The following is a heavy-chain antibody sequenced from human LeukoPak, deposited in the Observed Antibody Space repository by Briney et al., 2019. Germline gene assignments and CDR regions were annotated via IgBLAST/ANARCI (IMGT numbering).Heavy chain of an antibody. V-gene: IGHV3-33*01. CDR2: IWYDGSNK. CDR1: GFTFSSYG. Sequence: PGGSLRLSCAASGFTFSSYGMHWVRQAPGKRLEWVAVIWYDGSNKYYADSVKGRFTISRDNSKNTLYLQMNSLRSEDTAVYYCARGGLFDYWGQGTLVTVSS. J-gene: IGHJ4*02. CDR3: ARGGLFDY.